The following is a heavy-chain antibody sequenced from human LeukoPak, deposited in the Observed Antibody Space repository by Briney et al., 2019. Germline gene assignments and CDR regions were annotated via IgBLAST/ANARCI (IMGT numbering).Heavy chain of an antibody. V-gene: IGHV4-59*11. D-gene: IGHD6-13*01. J-gene: IGHJ4*02. CDR2: FYFSGST. CDR1: GASISTHY. Sequence: SETLSLTCTVSGASISTHYWSWIRQPPEKGPEWIGDFYFSGSTNYNPSLKSRATISGDTSKNQFSLNLRSVTAADTAVYYCARAGAIATVHLDLDHWGRGTQVTVSS. CDR3: ARAGAIATVHLDLDH.